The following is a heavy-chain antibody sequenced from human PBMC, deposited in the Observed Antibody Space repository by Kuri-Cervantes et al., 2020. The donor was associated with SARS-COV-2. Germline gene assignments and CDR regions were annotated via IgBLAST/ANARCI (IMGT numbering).Heavy chain of an antibody. CDR3: ARGFDDYYQANFYYYYMDV. J-gene: IGHJ6*03. V-gene: IGHV3-30-3*01. D-gene: IGHD1-26*01. CDR2: ISYDGSNK. CDR1: GFTFSSYA. Sequence: GESLKISCAASGFTFSSYAMHWVRQAPGKGLEWVAVISYDGSNKYYADSVKGRFTISRDNSKNTLYLQMNSLRAEDTAVYYCARGFDDYYQANFYYYYMDVWGKGTTVTVSS.